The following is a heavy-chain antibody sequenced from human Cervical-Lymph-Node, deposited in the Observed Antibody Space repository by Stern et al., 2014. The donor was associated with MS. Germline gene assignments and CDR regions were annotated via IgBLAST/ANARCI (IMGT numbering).Heavy chain of an antibody. CDR3: ARDRPPHCSDGSCDTYTYYGVDV. Sequence: EVQLEESGGGLAQPGRSLRLSCAASGFTFDDYAMHWVRQAPGKGLEWVSGISWSSDIIGSADYAKGRFTISRDNAKNSLYLQVDSLRAEDTALYYCARDRPPHCSDGSCDTYTYYGVDVWGQGTTVTVSS. D-gene: IGHD2-8*01. J-gene: IGHJ6*02. CDR1: GFTFDDYA. CDR2: ISWSSDII. V-gene: IGHV3-9*01.